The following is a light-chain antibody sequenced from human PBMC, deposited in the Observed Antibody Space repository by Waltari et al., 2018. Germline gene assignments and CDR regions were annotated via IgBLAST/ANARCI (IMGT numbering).Light chain of an antibody. J-gene: IGLJ1*01. CDR2: RSD. V-gene: IGLV1-44*01. Sequence: QSVLTQPPSVSGTPGQRVTISCSGSASNIGNNLVNWYQQFPGKAPKLLIYRSDQRPSGAPDRFSGSKSGNTASLTISGLQAEDEADYYCSSYTSSSTYVFGTGTKVTVL. CDR1: ASNIGNNL. CDR3: SSYTSSSTYV.